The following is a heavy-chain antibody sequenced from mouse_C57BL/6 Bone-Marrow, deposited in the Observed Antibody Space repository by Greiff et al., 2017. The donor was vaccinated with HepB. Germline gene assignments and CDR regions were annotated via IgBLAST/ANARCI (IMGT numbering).Heavy chain of an antibody. CDR2: INSDGGST. CDR3: ARPITTVVERNFDY. CDR1: EYEFPSHD. Sequence: EVKLVESGGGLVQPGESLKLSCESNEYEFPSHDMSWVRKTPEKRLELVAAINSDGGSTYYPDTMERRFIISRDNTKKTLYLQMSSLRSEDTALYYCARPITTVVERNFDYWGQGTTLTVSS. D-gene: IGHD1-1*01. J-gene: IGHJ2*01. V-gene: IGHV5-2*01.